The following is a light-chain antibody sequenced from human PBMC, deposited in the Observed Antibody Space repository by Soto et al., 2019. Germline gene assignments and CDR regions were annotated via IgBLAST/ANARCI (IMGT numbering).Light chain of an antibody. CDR1: SSDVGGYNY. CDR3: SSYTSSSPPEGD. J-gene: IGLJ1*01. CDR2: DVS. V-gene: IGLV2-14*01. Sequence: QSVLTQPASVSGSPGQSITISCTGTSSDVGGYNYVSWYQQHPGKAPKLMIYDVSNRPSGVSNRFSGPKSGNTASLTISGLQAEDEADYYCSSYTSSSPPEGDFRTGTKVPVL.